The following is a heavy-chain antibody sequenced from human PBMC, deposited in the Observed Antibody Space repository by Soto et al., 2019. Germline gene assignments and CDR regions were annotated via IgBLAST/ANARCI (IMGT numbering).Heavy chain of an antibody. CDR1: GFTFSSYS. V-gene: IGHV3-21*01. Sequence: PGGSLRLSCAASGFTFSSYSMNWVRQAPGKGLEWVSSISSSSSYIYYADSVKGRFTISRDNAKNSLYLQMNSLRAEDTAVYYCARDPRWGVDWEGHYYYYMDVWGKGTTVTVSS. J-gene: IGHJ6*03. CDR3: ARDPRWGVDWEGHYYYYMDV. CDR2: ISSSSSYI. D-gene: IGHD3-10*01.